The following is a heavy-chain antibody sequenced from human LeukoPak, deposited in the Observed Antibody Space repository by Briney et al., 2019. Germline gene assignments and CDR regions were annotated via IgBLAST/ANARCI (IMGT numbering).Heavy chain of an antibody. V-gene: IGHV4-34*01. CDR3: ARGLTIFGVVISRKYYYGMDV. J-gene: IGHJ6*02. D-gene: IGHD3-3*01. CDR1: GGSFSGYY. Sequence: SETLSLTCAVYGGSFSGYYWSWIRQPPGKGLEWIGEINHSGSTNYNPSLKSRVTISVDTSKNQFSLKLSSVTAADTAAYYCARGLTIFGVVISRKYYYGMDVWGQGTTVIVSS. CDR2: INHSGST.